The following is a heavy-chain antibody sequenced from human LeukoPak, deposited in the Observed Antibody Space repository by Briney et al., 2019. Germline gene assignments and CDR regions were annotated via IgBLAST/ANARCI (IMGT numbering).Heavy chain of an antibody. CDR3: ARRVVSPLITDIVVVPAAISYFDY. CDR1: GGSFSGYY. D-gene: IGHD2-2*01. CDR2: INHSGST. J-gene: IGHJ4*02. Sequence: SETLSLTCAVYGGSFSGYYWSWIRQPPGKGLEWIGEINHSGSTSYNPSLKSRVTISVDTSKNQFSLKLSSVTAADTAVYHCARRVVSPLITDIVVVPAAISYFDYWGQGTLVTVSS. V-gene: IGHV4-34*01.